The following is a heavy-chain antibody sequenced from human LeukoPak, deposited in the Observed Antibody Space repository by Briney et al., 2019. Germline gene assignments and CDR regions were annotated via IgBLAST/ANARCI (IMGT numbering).Heavy chain of an antibody. CDR1: GFNFSRYS. J-gene: IGHJ4*02. D-gene: IGHD2-2*02. CDR2: IYSGGST. CDR3: ARVFVYTGRGDLDY. V-gene: IGHV3-66*01. Sequence: PGGSLRLSCAASGFNFSRYSMTWVRQAPGKGLEWVSVIYSGGSTFYADSVKGRFTISRDNSKNTLFLQLNSLRAEDTAVYYCARVFVYTGRGDLDYWGQGTLVTVSS.